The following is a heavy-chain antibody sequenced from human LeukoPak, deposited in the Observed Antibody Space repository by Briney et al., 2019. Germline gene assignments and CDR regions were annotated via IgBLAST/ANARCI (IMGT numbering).Heavy chain of an antibody. CDR2: ISGSGGNT. V-gene: IGHV3-23*01. CDR1: GFTFSSHA. D-gene: IGHD3-22*01. J-gene: IGHJ4*02. Sequence: PGGSLRLSCAASGFTFSSHAMSWVRQAPGKGLEWVSAISGSGGNTYYADSVRGRFTISRDNSKNTLYLYMNTLRAEDTAIYYCAKELDYYYDIGPSYFDYWGQGTLVTVSS. CDR3: AKELDYYYDIGPSYFDY.